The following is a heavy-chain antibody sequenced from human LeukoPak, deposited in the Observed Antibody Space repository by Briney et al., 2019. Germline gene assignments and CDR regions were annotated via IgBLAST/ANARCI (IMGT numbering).Heavy chain of an antibody. CDR2: INQDGSEK. V-gene: IGHV3-7*05. J-gene: IGHJ4*02. CDR3: ATSSLESDY. D-gene: IGHD3-3*01. Sequence: GGSLRLSCAASGFTFSSYAMSWVRQAPGKGLEWVANINQDGSEKYYVDSVKGRFTISRDNAKNSLYLQLNSLRAEDTAVYYCATSSLESDYWGQGTLVTVSS. CDR1: GFTFSSYA.